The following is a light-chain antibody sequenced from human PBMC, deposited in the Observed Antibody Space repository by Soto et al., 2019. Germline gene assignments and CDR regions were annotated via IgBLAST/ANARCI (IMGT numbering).Light chain of an antibody. Sequence: DIVMTQSPVSLAVFLGERATINCKSSQSVLYSSNNKNYVAWYQQKPGQPPKLLIYWASTRESGVPDRFSGSGSGTDFTLTISSLQAEDVAVYYCQQYYSTPTFGQGTKVEIK. CDR2: WAS. CDR1: QSVLYSSNNKNY. CDR3: QQYYSTPT. V-gene: IGKV4-1*01. J-gene: IGKJ1*01.